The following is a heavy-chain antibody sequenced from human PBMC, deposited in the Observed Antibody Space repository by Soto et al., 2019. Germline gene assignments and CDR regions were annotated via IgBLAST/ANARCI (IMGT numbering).Heavy chain of an antibody. Sequence: EVQLVDSGGGLAKPGGSLRLSCAASGFTFSSYCMNWVRQAPGKGLEWVSAISGSTTDIYNAESVKGRFTISRDNAKNALDVQMNSLRVEDTAVYYCARGREDIPPYYLDYWGQGILVNVSS. CDR2: ISGSTTDI. CDR1: GFTFSSYC. V-gene: IGHV3-21*01. D-gene: IGHD2-15*01. J-gene: IGHJ4*02. CDR3: ARGREDIPPYYLDY.